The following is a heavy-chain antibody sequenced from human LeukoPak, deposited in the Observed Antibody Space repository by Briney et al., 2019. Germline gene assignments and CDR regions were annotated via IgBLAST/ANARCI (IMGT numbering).Heavy chain of an antibody. V-gene: IGHV3-7*01. D-gene: IGHD6-13*01. J-gene: IGHJ4*02. CDR2: INPTGRET. CDR1: GFTFSTYW. CDR3: GGFGYEAAVDL. Sequence: PGGSLRLFCAASGFTFSTYWMTWVRQAPGQGPEWLANINPTGRETFYVDPVKGRFTISRDNAKNLLYLQMSSLRGEDTAVYYCGGFGYEAAVDLWGQGTLVTVSS.